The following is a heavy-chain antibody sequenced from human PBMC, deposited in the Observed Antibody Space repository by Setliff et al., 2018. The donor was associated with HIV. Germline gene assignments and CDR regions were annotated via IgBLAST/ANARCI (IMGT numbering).Heavy chain of an antibody. J-gene: IGHJ3*02. D-gene: IGHD1-26*01. CDR2: IKSERDGGTT. V-gene: IGHV3-15*07. CDR3: TTLVGANPYHDAFDI. CDR1: GFTFNVAW. Sequence: GGSLRLSCAASGFTFNVAWMNWVRQAPGKGLEWVGRIKSERDGGTTDYAAPVKGRFTISTDDPKNTLYLEMNSLKTEDTAMYYCTTLVGANPYHDAFDIWGHGTMVTVS.